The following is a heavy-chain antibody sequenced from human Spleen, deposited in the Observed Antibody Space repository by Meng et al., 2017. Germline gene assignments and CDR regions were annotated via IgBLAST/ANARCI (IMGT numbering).Heavy chain of an antibody. CDR2: INHSGST. CDR3: ARGPTTMAHDFDY. J-gene: IGHJ4*02. CDR1: GGSFSDYY. D-gene: IGHD4-11*01. V-gene: IGHV4-34*01. Sequence: QVQLQQWGDDLLKPSETLSRTCVVSGGSFSDYYWSWIRQPPGKGLEWIGEINHSGSTNYNPSLESRATISVDTSQNNLSLKLSSVTAADSAVYYCARGPTTMAHDFDYWGQGTLVTVSS.